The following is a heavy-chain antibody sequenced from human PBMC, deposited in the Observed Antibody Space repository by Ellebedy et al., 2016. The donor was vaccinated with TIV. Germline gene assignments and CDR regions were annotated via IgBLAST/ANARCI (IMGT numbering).Heavy chain of an antibody. CDR1: GGSISSYY. V-gene: IGHV4-59*08. CDR2: IYYSGST. D-gene: IGHD2-2*01. J-gene: IGHJ4*02. CDR3: ARSDQVPPIYFDS. Sequence: MPSETLSLTCTVSGGSISSYYWSWIRQPPGKGLEWIGYIYYSGSTNYNPSLKSRITVSADTSKNQVSLKLSSVTAADTAVYYCARSDQVPPIYFDSWGQGTLVTVSS.